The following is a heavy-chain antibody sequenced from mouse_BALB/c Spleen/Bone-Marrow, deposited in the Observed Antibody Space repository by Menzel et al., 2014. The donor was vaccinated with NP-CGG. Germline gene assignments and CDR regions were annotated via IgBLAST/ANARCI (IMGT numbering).Heavy chain of an antibody. V-gene: IGHV1-7*01. Sequence: QVQLQQPGAELAKPGASVKMSCKASGYTFTRYWMHWVKQRPGQGLEWIGYINPSTGYTEYNQKFKDKATLTADKSSSTAYVQLSSLTSGDSAVYYCVCGNYYLAYWGQGTLVTVSA. CDR3: VCGNYYLAY. J-gene: IGHJ3*01. D-gene: IGHD2-1*01. CDR1: GYTFTRYW. CDR2: INPSTGYT.